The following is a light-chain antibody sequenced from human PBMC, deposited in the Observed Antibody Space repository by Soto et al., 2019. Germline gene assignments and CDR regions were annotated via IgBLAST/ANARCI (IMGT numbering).Light chain of an antibody. J-gene: IGKJ5*01. V-gene: IGKV3-15*01. Sequence: EIVMKQSPATLSVSPGERATLSCRASQSVSSNLAWYQQKPGQVPRRLLYGASTRATGSPARCCGSGSWTEVTLTISSLLAEDFAVYYCQQYSSWPPITFGQGTRLEIK. CDR2: GAS. CDR1: QSVSSN. CDR3: QQYSSWPPIT.